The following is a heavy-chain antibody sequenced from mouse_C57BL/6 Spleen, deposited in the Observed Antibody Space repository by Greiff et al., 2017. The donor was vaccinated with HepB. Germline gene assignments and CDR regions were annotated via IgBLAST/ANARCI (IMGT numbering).Heavy chain of an antibody. CDR3: AREGDDGYPFFDY. D-gene: IGHD2-3*01. J-gene: IGHJ2*01. Sequence: EVKLVESGPGLVKPSQSLSLTCSVTGYSITSGYYWNWIRQFPGNKLEWMGYISYDGSNNYNPSLKNRISITRDTSKNQFFLKLNSVTTEDTATYYCAREGDDGYPFFDYWGQGTTLTVSS. V-gene: IGHV3-6*01. CDR2: ISYDGSN. CDR1: GYSITSGYY.